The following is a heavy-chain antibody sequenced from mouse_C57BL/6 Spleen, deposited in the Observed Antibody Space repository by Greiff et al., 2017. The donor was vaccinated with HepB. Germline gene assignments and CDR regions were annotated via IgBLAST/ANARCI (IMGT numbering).Heavy chain of an antibody. V-gene: IGHV1-59*01. CDR1: GYTFTSYW. J-gene: IGHJ4*01. CDR2: IDPSDSYT. Sequence: QVQLKQPGAELVRPGTSVKLSCKASGYTFTSYWMHWVKQRPGQGLEWIGVIDPSDSYTNYNQKFKGKATLTVDTSSSTAYMQLSSLTSEDSAVYYCARSPIRDYAMDYWGQGTSVTVSS. CDR3: ARSPIRDYAMDY.